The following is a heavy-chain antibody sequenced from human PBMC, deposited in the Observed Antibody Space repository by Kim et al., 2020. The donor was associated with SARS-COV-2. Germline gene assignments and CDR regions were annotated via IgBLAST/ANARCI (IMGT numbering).Heavy chain of an antibody. CDR2: MYKDGTT. CDR1: GASVSSGGDY. J-gene: IGHJ5*02. D-gene: IGHD6-19*01. Sequence: SETLSLTCIVSGASVSSGGDYWSWIRRPPGKGLEWIGYMYKDGTTAYNPSLKSRVAISVDRSQNQFSLELRSVTAADTADYYCARDGYSSAWSHWFDPWG. V-gene: IGHV4-61*08. CDR3: ARDGYSSAWSHWFDP.